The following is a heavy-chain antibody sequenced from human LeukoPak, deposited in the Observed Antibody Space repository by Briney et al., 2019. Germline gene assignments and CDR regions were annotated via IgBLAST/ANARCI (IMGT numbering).Heavy chain of an antibody. D-gene: IGHD1-26*01. CDR3: ARGGNYAPFDY. Sequence: PGGSLRLSCVVSGFTFRNEEMNWVRQAPEKGLEWIAYISNTGSPIHYRDSVKGRFTISRDNAQSSLFLQMNSLRPDDTTIYYCARGGNYAPFDYWGQGALVAVSS. CDR2: ISNTGSPI. CDR1: GFTFRNEE. V-gene: IGHV3-48*03. J-gene: IGHJ4*02.